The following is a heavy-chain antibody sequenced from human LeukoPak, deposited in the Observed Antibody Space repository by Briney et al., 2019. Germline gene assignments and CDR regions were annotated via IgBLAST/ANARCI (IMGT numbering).Heavy chain of an antibody. CDR1: GFTFSSYW. CDR3: ATLTSGESDSFDY. V-gene: IGHV3-74*01. D-gene: IGHD3-10*01. J-gene: IGHJ4*02. CDR2: INTDGTTT. Sequence: GGSLRLSCAASGFTFSSYWMHWVRQAPGKGLVWVSLINTDGTTTNYADSVKGRFTISRDNAKNTLYLQMSTLRAEDTAVYYCATLTSGESDSFDYWGQGNLVTVSS.